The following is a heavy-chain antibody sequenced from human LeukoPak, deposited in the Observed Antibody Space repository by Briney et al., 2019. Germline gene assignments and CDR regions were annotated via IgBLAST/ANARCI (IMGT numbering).Heavy chain of an antibody. CDR2: IKQDGSEK. CDR3: AKSGTPIGYWFDP. D-gene: IGHD1-14*01. CDR1: GFTFSTYW. J-gene: IGHJ5*02. Sequence: GGSLRLSCAASGFTFSTYWMSWVRQAPGKGLEWVANIKQDGSEKFYVDSVKGRFTISRDNAKNSLYLQMNSLRAEDTAVYYCAKSGTPIGYWFDPWGQGTLVTVSS. V-gene: IGHV3-7*01.